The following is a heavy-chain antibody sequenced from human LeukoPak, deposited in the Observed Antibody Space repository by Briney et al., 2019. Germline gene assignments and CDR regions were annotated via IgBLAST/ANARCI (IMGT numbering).Heavy chain of an antibody. CDR3: AREGFLFRKSGSGDYFDY. Sequence: PGGSLRLSCAASGFTFSSYSMNWVRQAPGKGLEWVSSISSSSSYIYYADSVKGRFTISRDNAKNSLYLQMHSLRTEDTAVYYCAREGFLFRKSGSGDYFDYWGQGTLVTVSS. J-gene: IGHJ4*02. CDR1: GFTFSSYS. V-gene: IGHV3-21*04. D-gene: IGHD2-15*01. CDR2: ISSSSSYI.